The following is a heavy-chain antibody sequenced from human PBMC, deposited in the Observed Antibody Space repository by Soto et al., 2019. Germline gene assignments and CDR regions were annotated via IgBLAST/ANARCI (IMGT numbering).Heavy chain of an antibody. CDR2: INHSGSN. CDR3: ARGAGVGIAVAEAFDY. CDR1: GGSFSGYY. J-gene: IGHJ4*02. V-gene: IGHV4-34*01. Sequence: SETLSLTCAVYGGSFSGYYWSWIRQPPGKGLEWIGEINHSGSNNYNPSLKSRVTISVDTSKNQFSLKLSSVTAADTAVYYCARGAGVGIAVAEAFDYWGQGTLVTVSS. D-gene: IGHD6-19*01.